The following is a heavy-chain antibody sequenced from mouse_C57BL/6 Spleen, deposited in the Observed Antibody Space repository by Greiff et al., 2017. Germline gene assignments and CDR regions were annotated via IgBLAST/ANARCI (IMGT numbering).Heavy chain of an antibody. CDR2: IDPSDSYT. D-gene: IGHD1-1*01. J-gene: IGHJ2*01. CDR1: GYTFTSSW. Sequence: QVQLQQPGAELVMPGASVKLSCKASGYTFTSSWMHWVKQRPGQGLEWIGEIDPSDSYTNYTQKFKGKSTLTVDKSSSTAYMQLSSLTSEDSAVYYCARSYYGSSRYYFDDWGQGTTLTVSS. V-gene: IGHV1-69*01. CDR3: ARSYYGSSRYYFDD.